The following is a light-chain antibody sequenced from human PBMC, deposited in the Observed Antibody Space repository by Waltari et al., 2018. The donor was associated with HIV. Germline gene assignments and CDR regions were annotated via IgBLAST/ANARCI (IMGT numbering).Light chain of an antibody. Sequence: DIVMTQSPDSLAVSLGERATINCKSSQSVLSSSNNKNYLVWYQQKPGQPPKLLIYWASTRESGVPDRFSGSGSGTDFTLTISRLEAEDFAVYYCQQRSSWPPSITFGQGTRLEIK. V-gene: IGKV4-1*01. J-gene: IGKJ5*01. CDR3: QQRSSWPPSIT. CDR2: WAS. CDR1: QSVLSSSNNKNY.